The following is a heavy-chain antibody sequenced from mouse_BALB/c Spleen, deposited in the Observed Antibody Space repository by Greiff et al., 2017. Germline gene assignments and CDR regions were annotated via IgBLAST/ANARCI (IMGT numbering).Heavy chain of an antibody. Sequence: DVQLQESGAELVRPGTSMKISCKASGYSFTGYTMNWVKQSHGKNLEWIGLINPYNGGTSYNQKFKGKATLTVDKSSSTAYMELLSLTSEDSAVYYCARGGNLYYYAMDYWGQGTSVTVSS. D-gene: IGHD1-1*02. CDR3: ARGGNLYYYAMDY. CDR1: GYSFTGYT. CDR2: INPYNGGT. V-gene: IGHV1-18*01. J-gene: IGHJ4*01.